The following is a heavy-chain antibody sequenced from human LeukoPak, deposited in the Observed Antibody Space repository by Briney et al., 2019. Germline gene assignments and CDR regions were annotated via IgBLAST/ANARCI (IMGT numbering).Heavy chain of an antibody. V-gene: IGHV3-11*01. Sequence: GSLRLSCAASGFTFSDYYMSWIRQAPGKGLEWVSYISSSGSTIYYADSVKGRFTISRDNAKNSLYLQMNSLRAEDTAVYYCARDRRGPYSSSWPRRSYYYYYGMDVWGQETTVTASS. D-gene: IGHD6-13*01. CDR3: ARDRRGPYSSSWPRRSYYYYYGMDV. CDR2: ISSSGSTI. J-gene: IGHJ6*02. CDR1: GFTFSDYY.